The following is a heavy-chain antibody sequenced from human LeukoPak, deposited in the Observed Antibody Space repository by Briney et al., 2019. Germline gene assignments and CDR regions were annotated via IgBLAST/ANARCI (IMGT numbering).Heavy chain of an antibody. V-gene: IGHV3-9*01. CDR2: INWNSGHI. Sequence: GGSLRLSCAASGFTFDDDAMHWVRQTPGKGLEWVSTINWNSGHIDYADSVRGRFTISRDNAKNSLYLQMNSLRAEDSALYYCTKDMMSGDGDYVFDYWGRGTLVTVSS. D-gene: IGHD4-17*01. J-gene: IGHJ4*02. CDR3: TKDMMSGDGDYVFDY. CDR1: GFTFDDDA.